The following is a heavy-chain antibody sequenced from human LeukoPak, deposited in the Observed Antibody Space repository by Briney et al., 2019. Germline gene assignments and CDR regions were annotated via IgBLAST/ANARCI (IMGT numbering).Heavy chain of an antibody. D-gene: IGHD6-6*01. CDR1: GDSISSTNYY. V-gene: IGHV4-39*07. Sequence: SETLSLTCTVSGDSISSTNYYWGWIRQPPGKGLEWIGETYHSGSTNYNPSLKSRVTVSVDKSKNQFSLKLSSVTAADTAVYYCARSSSSLGIDYWGQGTLVTVSS. J-gene: IGHJ4*02. CDR3: ARSSSSLGIDY. CDR2: TYHSGST.